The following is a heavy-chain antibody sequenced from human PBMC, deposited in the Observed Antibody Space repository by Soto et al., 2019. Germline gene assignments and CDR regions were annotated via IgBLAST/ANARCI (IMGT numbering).Heavy chain of an antibody. Sequence: EVQLVESGGGLVQPGRSLRLSCAASGFTFDDYAMHWVRQAPGKGLEWVSGIRWNSGSIGYAESVKGRFTISRDNAKNYLYLQMNSLRAEDTALYYCAKALMSYSSGWSGDFDYWGQGTLVTVSS. CDR1: GFTFDDYA. CDR2: IRWNSGSI. CDR3: AKALMSYSSGWSGDFDY. D-gene: IGHD6-19*01. J-gene: IGHJ4*02. V-gene: IGHV3-9*01.